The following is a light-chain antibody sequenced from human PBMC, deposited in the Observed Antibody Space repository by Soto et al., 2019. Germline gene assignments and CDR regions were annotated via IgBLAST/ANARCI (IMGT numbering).Light chain of an antibody. J-gene: IGKJ4*01. V-gene: IGKV3-20*01. CDR1: EIVSGSY. Sequence: EIVLMQSPGTLSLSPGERATLSCRASEIVSGSYLTWYQQKPDQAPRLLIYGASSRATGIPDRFSGSGSGTDFTLTIRRLEPEDSAVYYCQQYDSSVLTFGGGTKVEIK. CDR2: GAS. CDR3: QQYDSSVLT.